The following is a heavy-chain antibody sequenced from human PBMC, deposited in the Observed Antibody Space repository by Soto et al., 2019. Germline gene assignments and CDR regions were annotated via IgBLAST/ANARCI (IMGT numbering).Heavy chain of an antibody. Sequence: GEALKISCKGSGYSFTSYWIGWVRQMPGKGLEWMGIIYPGDSDTRYSPSFQGQVTISADKSISTAYLQWSSLKASDTTMYYCARLSFSDSSGDKWFDPWGQGTLVTVSS. CDR3: ARLSFSDSSGDKWFDP. CDR2: IYPGDSDT. D-gene: IGHD3-22*01. CDR1: GYSFTSYW. J-gene: IGHJ5*02. V-gene: IGHV5-51*01.